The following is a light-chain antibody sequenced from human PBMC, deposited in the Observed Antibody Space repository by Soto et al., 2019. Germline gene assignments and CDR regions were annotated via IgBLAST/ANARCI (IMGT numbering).Light chain of an antibody. V-gene: IGKV1-39*01. J-gene: IGKJ1*01. CDR3: QQSYSSPPWT. CDR2: RAS. CDR1: QTISTF. Sequence: DIQMTQSPASLSASVGDRVTISCRASQTISTFLNWYQQKPGTAPRLLIYRASSVQSGVPPRFSGSGSGRDFTLTISSLRPEDIENYFCQQSYSSPPWTFGQGTKVDIK.